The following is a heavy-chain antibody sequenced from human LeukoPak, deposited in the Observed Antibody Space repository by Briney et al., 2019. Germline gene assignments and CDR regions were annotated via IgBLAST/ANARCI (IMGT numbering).Heavy chain of an antibody. D-gene: IGHD6-19*01. J-gene: IGHJ4*02. CDR3: ARRGRGLTVAGTYFDY. V-gene: IGHV3-7*03. Sequence: GGSLRLSSAASGFTFSSYWMSWVRQAPGKGLEWVANIKQDGSEKYYVDSVKGRFTISRDNAKNSLYLQMNSLRAEDTAVYYCARRGRGLTVAGTYFDYWGQGTLVTVSS. CDR1: GFTFSSYW. CDR2: IKQDGSEK.